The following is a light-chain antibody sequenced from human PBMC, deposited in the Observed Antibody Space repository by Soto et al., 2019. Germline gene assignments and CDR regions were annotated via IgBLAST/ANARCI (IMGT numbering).Light chain of an antibody. J-gene: IGKJ5*01. V-gene: IGKV3-20*01. Sequence: DIVLTQSPGTLSLSPGEEATLSCRASQTVTSNYLVWYQQRPGQAPRLLIYGASARATGIPDRFSGSGSGRDFTLTISRLEPADFAVYYCQQYGTSPITFGQGTRLEIK. CDR3: QQYGTSPIT. CDR1: QTVTSNY. CDR2: GAS.